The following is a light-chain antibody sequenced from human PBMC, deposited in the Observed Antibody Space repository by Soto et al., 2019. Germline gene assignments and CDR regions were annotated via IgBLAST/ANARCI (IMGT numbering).Light chain of an antibody. CDR1: QSVSSN. CDR2: GAS. J-gene: IGKJ1*01. CDR3: QHYNNWPPWT. V-gene: IGKV3-15*01. Sequence: EIVMTQSPATLSVSPGERATLSCRASQSVSSNLAWYQQKLGQAPRLLIYGASTRATGIPARFSGSGSVTEFTLTISCLQSDDFAVYYCQHYNNWPPWTFGQGTKVEIK.